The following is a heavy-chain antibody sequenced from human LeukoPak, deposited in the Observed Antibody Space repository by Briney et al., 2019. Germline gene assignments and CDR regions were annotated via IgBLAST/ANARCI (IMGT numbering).Heavy chain of an antibody. Sequence: SETLSLTCTVSGGSISSYYWSWIRQPAGKGLEWIGRIYTSGSTNYNPSLKSRVTMSVDTSKNQFSLKLSSVTAADTAVYFCARDDYGGSPYYYYYMDVWGKGTTVTVSS. V-gene: IGHV4-4*07. CDR3: ARDDYGGSPYYYYYMDV. J-gene: IGHJ6*03. CDR1: GGSISSYY. D-gene: IGHD4-23*01. CDR2: IYTSGST.